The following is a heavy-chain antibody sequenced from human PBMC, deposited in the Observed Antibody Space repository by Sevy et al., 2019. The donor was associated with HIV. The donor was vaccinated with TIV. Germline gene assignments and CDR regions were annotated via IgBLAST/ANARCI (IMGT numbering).Heavy chain of an antibody. CDR2: INSDGSST. J-gene: IGHJ4*02. V-gene: IGHV3-74*01. CDR3: ARKYGSGLYYKGYCFDY. CDR1: GFTFSTYW. D-gene: IGHD3-10*01. Sequence: GGSLRLSCAVSGFTFSTYWMHWVRQAPGKGLVWVSRINSDGSSTTSADSVKGRFTISRDNAKNTLYLQMNSLRAEDTAVYYCARKYGSGLYYKGYCFDYWGQGTLVTVSS.